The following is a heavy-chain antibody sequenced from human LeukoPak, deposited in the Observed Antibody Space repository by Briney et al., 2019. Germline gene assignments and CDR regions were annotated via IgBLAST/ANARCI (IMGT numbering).Heavy chain of an antibody. D-gene: IGHD1-1*01. Sequence: ASVKVSCKASGYTFTDDYIHWVRQAPGQGLEWMGWINPNSADTHYPQKFQGRVTLTSDTSISTAYMELSRLSPDDTAMYYCARDLRGNSMFFDYWGQGTVVTVSP. CDR3: ARDLRGNSMFFDY. J-gene: IGHJ4*02. V-gene: IGHV1-2*02. CDR2: INPNSADT. CDR1: GYTFTDDY.